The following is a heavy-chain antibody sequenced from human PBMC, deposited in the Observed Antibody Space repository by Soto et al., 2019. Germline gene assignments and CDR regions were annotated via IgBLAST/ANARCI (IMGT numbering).Heavy chain of an antibody. V-gene: IGHV3-66*01. D-gene: IGHD2-2*01. CDR3: ARDPDCSSTSCYDAFDI. Sequence: EVQLVESGGGLVQTGGSLRLSCAASGFTVSSNYMSWVRQAPGKGLEWVSVIYSGGSTYYADSVKGRFTISRDNSKNTLYLQMNSLRAEDTAVYYCARDPDCSSTSCYDAFDIWGQGTMVTVSS. CDR2: IYSGGST. J-gene: IGHJ3*02. CDR1: GFTVSSNY.